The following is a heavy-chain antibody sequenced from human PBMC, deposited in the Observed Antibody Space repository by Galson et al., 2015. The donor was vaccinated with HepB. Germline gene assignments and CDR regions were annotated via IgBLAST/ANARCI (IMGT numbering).Heavy chain of an antibody. J-gene: IGHJ4*02. Sequence: SVKVSCKASGYTFTSYGISWVRQAPGQGLEWMGWISAYNGNTNYAQKLQGRVTMTTDTSTSTAYMELRSLRSDDTAVYYCARDRWTSGYSYGDTSFDYWGQGTLVTVSS. CDR2: ISAYNGNT. V-gene: IGHV1-18*04. D-gene: IGHD5-18*01. CDR3: ARDRWTSGYSYGDTSFDY. CDR1: GYTFTSYG.